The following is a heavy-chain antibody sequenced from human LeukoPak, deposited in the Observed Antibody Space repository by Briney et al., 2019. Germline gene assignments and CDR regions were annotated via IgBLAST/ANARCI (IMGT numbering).Heavy chain of an antibody. D-gene: IGHD6-6*01. CDR1: GFTFSSYA. CDR3: AKAIGSSSVDY. V-gene: IGHV3-30-3*01. CDR2: ISYDGSNK. Sequence: GGSLRLSCAASGFTFSSYAMPWVRQAPGKGLEWVAVISYDGSNKYYADSVKGRFTISRDNSKNTLYLQMNSLRAEDTAVYYCAKAIGSSSVDYWGQGTLVTVSS. J-gene: IGHJ4*02.